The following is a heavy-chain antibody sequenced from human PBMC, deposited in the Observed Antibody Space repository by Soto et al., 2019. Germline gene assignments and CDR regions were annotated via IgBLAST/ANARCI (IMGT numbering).Heavy chain of an antibody. Sequence: QVQLVESGGGVVQPGRSLRLSGAASGFTFSNYGMHWVREAPGKGLEWVAVISYGGGNEYYADSLKGRFTISRDNSKNTLYLQMNSLRPEDTAVYYCAKDGGGERATASPADWGQGTLVTVSA. CDR3: AKDGGGERATASPAD. CDR2: ISYGGGNE. J-gene: IGHJ4*02. V-gene: IGHV3-30*18. CDR1: GFTFSNYG. D-gene: IGHD5-18*01.